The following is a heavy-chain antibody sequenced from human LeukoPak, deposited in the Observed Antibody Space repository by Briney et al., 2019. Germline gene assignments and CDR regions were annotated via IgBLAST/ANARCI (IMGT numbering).Heavy chain of an antibody. Sequence: GGSLRLSCAAPGFTFSSYEMNWVRQAPGKGLEWVSYISSSGSTIYYADSVKGRFTISRDNAKNSLYLQMNSLRAEDTAVYYCARKLVGPLYYMDVWGKGTTVTISS. V-gene: IGHV3-48*03. J-gene: IGHJ6*03. CDR3: ARKLVGPLYYMDV. D-gene: IGHD1-26*01. CDR2: ISSSGSTI. CDR1: GFTFSSYE.